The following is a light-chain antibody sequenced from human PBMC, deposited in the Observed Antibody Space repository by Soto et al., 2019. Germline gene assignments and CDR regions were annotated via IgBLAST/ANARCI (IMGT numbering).Light chain of an antibody. Sequence: ARNQPASVTGSPGQSITISCTGTSSDIGGYNYVSWYQQHPGKAPKLMIYDVNNRPSGVSNRFSGSKSGNTASLTISGLQAEDEADYYCSSYTSSSTRVFGTGTKVTVL. V-gene: IGLV2-14*01. CDR2: DVN. CDR3: SSYTSSSTRV. J-gene: IGLJ1*01. CDR1: SSDIGGYNY.